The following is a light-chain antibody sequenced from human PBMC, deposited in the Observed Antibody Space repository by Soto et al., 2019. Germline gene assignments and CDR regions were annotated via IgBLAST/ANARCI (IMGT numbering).Light chain of an antibody. Sequence: QYALTQPASVSGSPGQSITISCTGTSSDVGGYNYVSWYQQHPGKAPKLMIYEVSNRPSGVSNRFSGSKSGNTASLTISGLQAEDEADYHCSSYTSSSTPVVFGGGTQLTVL. CDR1: SSDVGGYNY. CDR2: EVS. J-gene: IGLJ2*01. CDR3: SSYTSSSTPVV. V-gene: IGLV2-14*01.